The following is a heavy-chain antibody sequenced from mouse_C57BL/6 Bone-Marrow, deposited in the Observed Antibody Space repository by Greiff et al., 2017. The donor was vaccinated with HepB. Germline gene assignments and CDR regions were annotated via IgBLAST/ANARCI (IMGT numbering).Heavy chain of an antibody. Sequence: QVTLKECGPGILQPSQTLSLTCSFSGFSLSTFGMGVGWIRQPSGKGLEWLAHIWWDDDKYYNPALKSRLTISKDTSKNQVFLKIANVDTADTATYYCARFDYYGSRGYWYFDVWGTGTTVTVSS. J-gene: IGHJ1*03. CDR1: GFSLSTFGMG. D-gene: IGHD1-1*01. CDR2: IWWDDDK. V-gene: IGHV8-8*01. CDR3: ARFDYYGSRGYWYFDV.